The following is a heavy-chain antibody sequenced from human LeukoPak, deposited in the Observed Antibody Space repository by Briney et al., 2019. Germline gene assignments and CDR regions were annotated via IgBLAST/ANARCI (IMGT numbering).Heavy chain of an antibody. Sequence: SETLSLPCTVSGGSLRSYYWSWIRQPPGEGLEWIAYIHNSGSTNYNPSLKSRVTISVDTSKNHFSLKLSSVTAADTAVYYCVRDWEGFNFDIWGQGTMVTVSS. J-gene: IGHJ3*02. CDR2: IHNSGST. V-gene: IGHV4-59*01. D-gene: IGHD1-26*01. CDR1: GGSLRSYY. CDR3: VRDWEGFNFDI.